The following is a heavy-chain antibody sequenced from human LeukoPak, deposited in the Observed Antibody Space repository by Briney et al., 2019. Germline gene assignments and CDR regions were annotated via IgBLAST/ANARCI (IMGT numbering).Heavy chain of an antibody. CDR1: GFTFSSYS. J-gene: IGHJ4*02. CDR2: ISSSSSYI. CDR3: AREDDYSNYLDFDY. Sequence: GGSLRLSCAASGFTFSSYSMNWVRQAPGKGLEWVSSISSSSSYIYYADSVKGRFTISRDNAKNSLYLQMNSLRAEDTAVYYCAREDDYSNYLDFDYWGQGTLVTVSS. D-gene: IGHD4-11*01. V-gene: IGHV3-21*01.